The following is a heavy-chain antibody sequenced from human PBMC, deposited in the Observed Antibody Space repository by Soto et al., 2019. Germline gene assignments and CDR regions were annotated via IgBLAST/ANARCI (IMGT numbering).Heavy chain of an antibody. J-gene: IGHJ5*02. D-gene: IGHD2-15*01. CDR2: IIPILGIA. V-gene: IGHV1-69*02. Sequence: ASVKVSCKASGGTFSSYTISWVRQAPGQGLEWMGRIIPILGIANYAQKFQGRVTITADKSTSTAYMELSSLRSEDTAVYYCARAQNLCSGGSCYSRFDPWGQGTLVTVSS. CDR3: ARAQNLCSGGSCYSRFDP. CDR1: GGTFSSYT.